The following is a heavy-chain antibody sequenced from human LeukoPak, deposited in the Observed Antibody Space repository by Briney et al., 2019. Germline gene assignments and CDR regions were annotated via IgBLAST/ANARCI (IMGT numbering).Heavy chain of an antibody. CDR1: GFTFSNYN. V-gene: IGHV3-21*01. CDR3: ARDSSGWYRYYYYYGMDV. CDR2: ISSSSSYI. J-gene: IGHJ6*02. Sequence: GGSLRLSCAASGFTFSNYNMNWVRQAPGKGLEWVSSISSSSSYIYYADSVKGRFTISRDNAKNSLYLQMNSLRAEDTAVYYCARDSSGWYRYYYYYGMDVWGQGTTVTVSS. D-gene: IGHD6-19*01.